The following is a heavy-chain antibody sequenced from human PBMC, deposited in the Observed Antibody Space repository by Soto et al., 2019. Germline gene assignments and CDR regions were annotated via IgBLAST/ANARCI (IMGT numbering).Heavy chain of an antibody. J-gene: IGHJ6*02. Sequence: QVQLVQSGAEVKKPGSSVKVSCKASGGTFSSYAISWVRQAPGQGLEWMGGIIPIFGTANYAQKFQGRVTINADESTSTAYMELSSLRSEDTAVYYCARDLDAAMNRGDYYYGMDVWGQGTTVTVSS. D-gene: IGHD5-18*01. CDR3: ARDLDAAMNRGDYYYGMDV. V-gene: IGHV1-69*01. CDR2: IIPIFGTA. CDR1: GGTFSSYA.